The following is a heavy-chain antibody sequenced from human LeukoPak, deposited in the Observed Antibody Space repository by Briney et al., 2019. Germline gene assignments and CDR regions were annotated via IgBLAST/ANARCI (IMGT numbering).Heavy chain of an antibody. CDR3: ARGRWSVTGTTTRPFDY. V-gene: IGHV4-39*07. D-gene: IGHD1-20*01. J-gene: IGHJ4*02. CDR2: IYYSGST. CDR1: GGSISSTSYY. Sequence: PSETLSLTCTVSGGSISSTSYYWGWIRQPPGKGLEWIGSIYYSGSTYYNPSLKSRVTISIDTSKNQFSLKLNSVTAADTAVYYCARGRWSVTGTTTRPFDYWGQGTLVTVSS.